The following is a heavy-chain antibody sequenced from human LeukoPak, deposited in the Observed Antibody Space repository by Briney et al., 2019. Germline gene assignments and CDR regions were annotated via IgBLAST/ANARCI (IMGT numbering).Heavy chain of an antibody. CDR2: IKSKTDGGTT. D-gene: IGHD6-6*01. V-gene: IGHV3-15*01. J-gene: IGHJ3*02. Sequence: GGSLRLSCAASGFTFSNAWMSWVRQAPGKGLEWVGRIKSKTDGGTTDYAAPVKGRFTISRDDSKNTLYLQMNSLKTEDTAVYYCARVEYSISSAAFDIWGQGTMVTVSS. CDR1: GFTFSNAW. CDR3: ARVEYSISSAAFDI.